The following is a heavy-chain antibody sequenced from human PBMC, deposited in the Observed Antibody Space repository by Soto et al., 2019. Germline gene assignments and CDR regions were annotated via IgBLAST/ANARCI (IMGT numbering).Heavy chain of an antibody. J-gene: IGHJ3*02. CDR3: ARADYGDYGAFDI. CDR2: IYYSGST. D-gene: IGHD4-17*01. V-gene: IGHV4-39*01. Sequence: SETLSLTCNVSGGSISSSSYYWGWIRQPPGKGLEWIGSIYYSGSTYYNPSLKSRVTISVDTSKNQFSLKLSSVTAADTAVYYCARADYGDYGAFDIWGQGTMVTVSS. CDR1: GGSISSSSYY.